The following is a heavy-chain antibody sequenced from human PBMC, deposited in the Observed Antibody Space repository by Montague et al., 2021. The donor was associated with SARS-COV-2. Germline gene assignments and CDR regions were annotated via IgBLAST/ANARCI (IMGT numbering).Heavy chain of an antibody. V-gene: IGHV4-34*01. J-gene: IGHJ4*02. CDR1: GGSFSGYY. CDR3: GRRGSGRSDLAY. D-gene: IGHD1-26*01. Sequence: SETLSLTCAVSGGSFSGYYWSWIRQPPGEGLEWIGEVNHSGSTNYNQTLKSRVSITVDKYWYQFSLRLTSVTAADTAIYYCGRRGSGRSDLAYWGQGTLVTVSS. CDR2: VNHSGST.